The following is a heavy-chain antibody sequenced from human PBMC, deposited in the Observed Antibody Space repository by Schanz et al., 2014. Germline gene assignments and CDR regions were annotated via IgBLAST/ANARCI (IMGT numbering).Heavy chain of an antibody. J-gene: IGHJ4*01. Sequence: EGQLAESGGGLVQPGGSLRLSCAVSGFTVSSNHVSWVRQAPGKGLEWVSVIYSGIGAYYADSVKDRFTVSRDNSKNTVYLQMNRLRAEDTAVYYCAREQIMAAAGLVDYWGHGTLVTVSS. V-gene: IGHV3-66*01. CDR2: IYSGIGA. CDR3: AREQIMAAAGLVDY. CDR1: GFTVSSNH. D-gene: IGHD6-13*01.